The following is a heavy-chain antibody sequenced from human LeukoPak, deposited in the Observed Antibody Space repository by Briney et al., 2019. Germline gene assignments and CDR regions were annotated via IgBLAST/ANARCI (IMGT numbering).Heavy chain of an antibody. CDR1: GFTFSSYA. D-gene: IGHD3-22*01. CDR3: AREPFDSSGYYWGYDAFDI. Sequence: GGSLRLSCEASGFTFSSYAMHWVRQAPGKGLEWVAVISYDGSNKYYADSVKGRFTISRDNSKNTLYLQMNSLRAEDTAVYYCAREPFDSSGYYWGYDAFDIWGQGTMVTVSS. J-gene: IGHJ3*02. V-gene: IGHV3-30-3*01. CDR2: ISYDGSNK.